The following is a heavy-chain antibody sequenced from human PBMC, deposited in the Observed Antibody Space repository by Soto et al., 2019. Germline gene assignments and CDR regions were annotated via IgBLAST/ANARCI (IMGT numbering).Heavy chain of an antibody. J-gene: IGHJ4*02. CDR3: ARGERQQQRDY. CDR1: GDSIRSSKW. V-gene: IGHV4-4*02. D-gene: IGHD6-13*01. Sequence: SETLSLTCAVSGDSIRSSKWWSWVRQPPGKGLEWIGEINHSGSTNYNPSLKSRVIISVDKSKNQFSLKLSSVSDADTAVYYCARGERQQQRDYWGQGTLVT. CDR2: INHSGST.